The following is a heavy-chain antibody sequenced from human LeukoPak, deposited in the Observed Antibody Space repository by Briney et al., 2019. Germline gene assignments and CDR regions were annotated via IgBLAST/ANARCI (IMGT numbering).Heavy chain of an antibody. Sequence: GGTLQISCQGTGYSFTSYWIGGGRQVPGKGLEWMGIIYPGDSDTRYSPSFQGQVTISADKSISTAYLQWSSLKASDTAMYYCARHGYYDAFDIWGQGTMVTVSS. V-gene: IGHV5-51*01. CDR3: ARHGYYDAFDI. J-gene: IGHJ3*02. CDR2: IYPGDSDT. D-gene: IGHD3-22*01. CDR1: GYSFTSYW.